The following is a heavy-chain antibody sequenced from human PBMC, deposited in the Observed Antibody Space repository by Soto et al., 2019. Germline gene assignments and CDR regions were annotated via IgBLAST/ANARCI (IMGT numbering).Heavy chain of an antibody. V-gene: IGHV4-59*01. D-gene: IGHD3-10*01. CDR3: ARGFGGLGPSFFGMDV. CDR1: GGSISAYH. J-gene: IGHJ6*02. Sequence: QLQLQESGPGLVKASETLSLTCTVSGGSISAYHWSWVRQSPGKGLEWIGYFYDSGTTDYNPALKSRVTISGDTSKNTFSLNLRSVTAADPAAYYCARGFGGLGPSFFGMDVWGQGTTVIVSS. CDR2: FYDSGTT.